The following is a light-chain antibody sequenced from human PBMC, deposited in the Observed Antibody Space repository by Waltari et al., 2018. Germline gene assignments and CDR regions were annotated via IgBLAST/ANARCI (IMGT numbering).Light chain of an antibody. Sequence: DIQLTQSPSFVSASIGDRVTITCRASHDITTWLAWYQQRPGRAPKLLIYAASSLQSGVPVRFSGNGSGTDFTLTISSLQPEDFASYYCQQADRFPITFGQGTRLEI. CDR3: QQADRFPIT. CDR2: AAS. V-gene: IGKV1D-12*01. CDR1: HDITTW. J-gene: IGKJ5*01.